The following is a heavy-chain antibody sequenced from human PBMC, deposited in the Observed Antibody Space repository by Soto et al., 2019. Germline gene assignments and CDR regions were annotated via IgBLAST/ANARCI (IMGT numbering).Heavy chain of an antibody. CDR3: AKVQLITIFGVVIPSDYGMDV. CDR2: ISGSGGST. V-gene: IGHV3-23*01. CDR1: GLSFSRSA. J-gene: IGHJ6*02. D-gene: IGHD3-3*01. Sequence: GGFLRLLCPASGLSFSRSAISWGRQAPGGGLEWVSAISGSGGSTYYADSVKGRFTISRDNSKNTLYLQMNSLRAEDTAVYYCAKVQLITIFGVVIPSDYGMDVWGQGTTVTVSS.